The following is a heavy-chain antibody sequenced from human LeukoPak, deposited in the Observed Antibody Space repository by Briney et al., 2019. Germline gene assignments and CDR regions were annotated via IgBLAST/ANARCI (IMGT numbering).Heavy chain of an antibody. CDR1: GGSISSGSYY. CDR2: IYTSGST. CDR3: AREYYDSSGYANSFDY. D-gene: IGHD3-22*01. V-gene: IGHV4-61*02. J-gene: IGHJ4*02. Sequence: SETLSLTCTVSGGSISSGSYYWSWIRQPAGKGLEWIERIYTSGSTNYNPSLKSRVTISVDTSKNQFSLKLSSVTAADTAVYYCAREYYDSSGYANSFDYWGQGTLVTVSS.